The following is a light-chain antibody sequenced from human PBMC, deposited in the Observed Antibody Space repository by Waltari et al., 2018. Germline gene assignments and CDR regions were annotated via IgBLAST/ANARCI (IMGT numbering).Light chain of an antibody. V-gene: IGKV1-9*01. CDR1: QGINSF. CDR2: AAS. J-gene: IGKJ2*02. Sequence: DIQLTQSPSFLSASVGDRVIITCRASQGINSFLAWYKQKPGKAPKLLIYAASTLQSGVPSRFSGSGSGTEFTLTISSLQPEDFAAYSCQQLSTYPWTFGQGTRLEIK. CDR3: QQLSTYPWT.